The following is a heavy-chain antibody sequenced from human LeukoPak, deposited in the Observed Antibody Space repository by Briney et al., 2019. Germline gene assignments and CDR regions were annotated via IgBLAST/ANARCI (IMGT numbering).Heavy chain of an antibody. V-gene: IGHV4-39*01. D-gene: IGHD2-2*01. CDR2: IYYSGST. J-gene: IGHJ4*02. CDR3: ARSNQLLGNFDY. CDR1: GDSISSSSYY. Sequence: PSETLSLTCTVSGDSISSSSYYWGWLRQPPGKGLDWIGSIYYSGSTYYNPSLKSRVTISVDTSKNQFSLKLSSLTAADTAVYYCARSNQLLGNFDYWGQGTLVTVSS.